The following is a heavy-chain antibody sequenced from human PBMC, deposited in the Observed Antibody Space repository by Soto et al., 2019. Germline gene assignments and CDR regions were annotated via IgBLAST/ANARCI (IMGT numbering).Heavy chain of an antibody. D-gene: IGHD2-2*01. J-gene: IGHJ6*02. V-gene: IGHV1-69*01. Sequence: QVQLVQSGAEVKKPGSSVKVSCKASGGTFSSYAISWVRQAPGQGLEWMGGIIPISDTTNYAQKFQGRVTITADESTSTAYRELSSLRSEDTAVYDWARSQGSSTSLEIYYYYYYGMDVWGQGTTVTVSS. CDR1: GGTFSSYA. CDR3: ARSQGSSTSLEIYYYYYYGMDV. CDR2: IIPISDTT.